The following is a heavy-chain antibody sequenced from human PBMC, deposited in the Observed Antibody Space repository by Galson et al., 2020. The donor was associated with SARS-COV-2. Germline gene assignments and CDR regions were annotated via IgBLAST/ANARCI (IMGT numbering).Heavy chain of an antibody. CDR3: ARDLYSSGWVFDY. D-gene: IGHD6-19*01. CDR1: GGSISSSSYY. CDR2: IYYSGST. J-gene: IGHJ4*02. Sequence: SQTLSLTCTVSGGSISSSSYYWGWIRQPPGKGLEWIGSIYYSGSTYYNPSLKSRVTISVDTSKNQFSLKLSSVTAADTAVYYCARDLYSSGWVFDYWGQGTLGTVSS. V-gene: IGHV4-39*07.